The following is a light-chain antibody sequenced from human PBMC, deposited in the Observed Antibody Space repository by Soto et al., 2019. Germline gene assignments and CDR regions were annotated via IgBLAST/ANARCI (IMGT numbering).Light chain of an antibody. CDR2: GIS. J-gene: IGLJ3*02. Sequence: QSALTQPPSVSGAPGQRVTISCTESSSNIGAGYDVHWYQQLPGTAPKLLIYGISNRPSGVPDRFSGSKSGTSASLAITGLQAEDEADYYCQSYDSSLSAWVFGGGTKLTVL. CDR1: SSNIGAGYD. V-gene: IGLV1-40*01. CDR3: QSYDSSLSAWV.